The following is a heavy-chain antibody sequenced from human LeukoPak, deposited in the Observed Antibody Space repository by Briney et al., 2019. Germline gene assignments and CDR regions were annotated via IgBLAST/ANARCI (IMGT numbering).Heavy chain of an antibody. Sequence: ASVKVSCKASGYSFTNYDINWVRQATGHGLEWMGWMNPNSGTVGYAQKFQGRVTMTRNASISAAYMELSSLTSEDAAVYYCTRGASDYWGENYFDYWGQGTLVTVSS. CDR1: GYSFTNYD. CDR2: MNPNSGTV. D-gene: IGHD7-27*01. V-gene: IGHV1-8*01. J-gene: IGHJ4*02. CDR3: TRGASDYWGENYFDY.